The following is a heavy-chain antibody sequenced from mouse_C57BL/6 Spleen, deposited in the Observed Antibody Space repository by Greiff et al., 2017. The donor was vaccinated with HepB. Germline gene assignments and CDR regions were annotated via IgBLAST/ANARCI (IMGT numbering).Heavy chain of an antibody. J-gene: IGHJ3*01. CDR3: ARNWGAY. D-gene: IGHD4-1*01. CDR2: ISDGGSYT. V-gene: IGHV5-4*03. CDR1: GFTFSSYA. Sequence: EVKLVESGGGLVKPGGSLKLSCAASGFTFSSYAMSWVRQTPEKRLEWVATISDGGSYTYYPDNVKGRFTISRDNAKNNLYLQMSHLKSEDTAMYYCARNWGAYWGQGTLVTVSA.